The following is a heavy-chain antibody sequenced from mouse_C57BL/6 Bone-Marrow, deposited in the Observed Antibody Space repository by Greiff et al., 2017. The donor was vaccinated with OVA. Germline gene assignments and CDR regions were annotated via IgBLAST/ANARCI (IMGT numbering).Heavy chain of an antibody. J-gene: IGHJ3*01. CDR3: ARKTSGWFAY. CDR2: INPYNGGT. Sequence: VQLQQSGPVLVKPGASVKMSCKASGYTFTDYYMNWVKQSHGKSLEWIGVINPYNGGTSYNQKFKGKATLTVDKSSSTAYMELNSLTSEDSAVYYCARKTSGWFAYWGQGTLVTVSA. V-gene: IGHV1-19*01. CDR1: GYTFTDYY.